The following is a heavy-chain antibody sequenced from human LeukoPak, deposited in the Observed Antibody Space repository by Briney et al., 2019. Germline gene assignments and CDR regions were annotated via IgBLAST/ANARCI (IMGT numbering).Heavy chain of an antibody. CDR1: GFTFSSYE. CDR3: AKDRNYGDYTGDFDY. D-gene: IGHD4-17*01. CDR2: ISGSGGST. Sequence: GGSLRLSCAASGFTFSSYEMNWVRQAPGKGLEWVSAISGSGGSTYYADSVKGRFTISRDSSKNTLYLQMNSLRAEDTAVYYCAKDRNYGDYTGDFDYWGQGTLVTVSS. J-gene: IGHJ4*02. V-gene: IGHV3-23*01.